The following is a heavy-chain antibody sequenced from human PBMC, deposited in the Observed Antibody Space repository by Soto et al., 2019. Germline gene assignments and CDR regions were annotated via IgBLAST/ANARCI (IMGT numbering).Heavy chain of an antibody. J-gene: IGHJ4*02. CDR1: GDTFTSYG. CDR3: ARAGRYCSGGSCYFLTDY. Sequence: ASLKVCCKASGDTFTSYGISWVRQAPGQGLEWMGWISAYNGNTNYAQKLQGRVTMTTDNSKNTLYLQMGSLRAEDMAVYYCARAGRYCSGGSCYFLTDYWGQGTLVTVSS. D-gene: IGHD2-15*01. CDR2: ISAYNGNT. V-gene: IGHV1-18*03.